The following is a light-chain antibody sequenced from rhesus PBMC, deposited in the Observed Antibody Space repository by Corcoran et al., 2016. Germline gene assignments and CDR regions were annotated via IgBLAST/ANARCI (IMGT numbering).Light chain of an antibody. J-gene: IGKJ3*01. Sequence: DIQMTQSPSSLSASVGDTVTITCRASQSISSWLAWYQQKPGKAPKPLIYKASSLQSWVPSRFSGSGSGTDFTLTISSLQSEDFATYYCQQYSSSPFTFGPGTKLDVK. CDR3: QQYSSSPFT. CDR2: KAS. V-gene: IGKV1-22*01. CDR1: QSISSW.